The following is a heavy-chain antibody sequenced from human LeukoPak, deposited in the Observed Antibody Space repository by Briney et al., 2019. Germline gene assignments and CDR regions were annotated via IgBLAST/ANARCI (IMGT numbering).Heavy chain of an antibody. D-gene: IGHD1-7*01. CDR1: GYSFTSYG. V-gene: IGHV1-18*01. J-gene: IGHJ6*01. Sequence: ASVNVSCKASGYSFTSYGISWVRQAPGQGLEWMGWISAYNGNTNYAQKLQGRVTMTTDTSTSTAYMELRSLRSDHTAVYYRARGTYYYYGMEVWGQGPTVTVSS. CDR3: ARGTYYYYGMEV. CDR2: ISAYNGNT.